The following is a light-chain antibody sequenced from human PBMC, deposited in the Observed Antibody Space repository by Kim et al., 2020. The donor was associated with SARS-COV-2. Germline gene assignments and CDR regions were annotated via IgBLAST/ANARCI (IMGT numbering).Light chain of an antibody. CDR3: QKYNSAPPT. V-gene: IGKV1-27*01. J-gene: IGKJ4*01. Sequence: ASVGESFTITCRASQGISNYLAWYQQKPGKVPKLLIYAASTWQSGVLSRFSGSGSGTDFTLTISSLQPEDVATYYCQKYNSAPPTFGGGTKGEIK. CDR2: AAS. CDR1: QGISNY.